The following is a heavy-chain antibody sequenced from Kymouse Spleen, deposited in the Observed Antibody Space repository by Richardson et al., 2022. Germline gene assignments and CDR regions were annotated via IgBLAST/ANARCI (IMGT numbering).Heavy chain of an antibody. CDR2: IWYDGSNK. J-gene: IGHJ6*02. V-gene: IGHV3-33*01. Sequence: QVQLVESGGGVVQPGRSLRLSCAASGFTFSSYGMHWVRQAPGKGLEWVAVIWYDGSNKYYADSVKGRFTISRDNSKNTLYLQMNSLRAEDTAVYYCARTGTPSGSGWDYSGSYYYYYGMDVWGQGTTVTVSS. D-gene: IGHD1-26*01. CDR3: ARTGTPSGSGWDYSGSYYYYYGMDV. CDR1: GFTFSSYG.